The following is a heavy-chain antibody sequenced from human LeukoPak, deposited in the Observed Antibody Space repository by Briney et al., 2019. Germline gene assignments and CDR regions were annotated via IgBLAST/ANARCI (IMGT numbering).Heavy chain of an antibody. CDR2: INNSGRT. V-gene: IGHV4-59*01. D-gene: IGHD3-10*01. CDR1: GDSISGYY. CDR3: ARGTGNTNRDTFDY. Sequence: SETLSLTCMVSGDSISGYYWSWIRQTPGEGVEGIGYINNSGRTNYNHSLKRRVTISIDKSKNQFSLKVNSVTAADTAVYYCARGTGNTNRDTFDYWGQGTLVTVSS. J-gene: IGHJ4*02.